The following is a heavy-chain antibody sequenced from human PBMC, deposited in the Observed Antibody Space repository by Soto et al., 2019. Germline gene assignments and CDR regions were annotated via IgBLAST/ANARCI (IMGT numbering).Heavy chain of an antibody. CDR1: GGSFSGYY. Sequence: SETLSLTCAVYGGSFSGYYWSWIRQPPGKGLEWIGEINHSGSTNYNPSLKSRVTISVDTSKNQFSLKLSSVTAADTAVYCCARGYCSSTSCYGYYYYYMDVWGKGTTVTVSS. J-gene: IGHJ6*03. D-gene: IGHD2-2*01. CDR2: INHSGST. V-gene: IGHV4-34*01. CDR3: ARGYCSSTSCYGYYYYYMDV.